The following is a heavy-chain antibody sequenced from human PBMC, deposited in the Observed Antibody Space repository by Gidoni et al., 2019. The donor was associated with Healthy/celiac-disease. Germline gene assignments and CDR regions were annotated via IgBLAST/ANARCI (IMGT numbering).Heavy chain of an antibody. V-gene: IGHV3-30-3*01. CDR1: GFTFSSYA. D-gene: IGHD1-26*01. Sequence: QVQLVESGGGVVQPGRSLRLSCAASGFTFSSYAMHWVRQAPGKGLEWVAVISYDGSNKYYADSVKGRFTISRDNSKNTLYLQMNSLRAEDTAVYYCARGEASGTDAFDIWGQGTMVTVSS. CDR2: ISYDGSNK. CDR3: ARGEASGTDAFDI. J-gene: IGHJ3*02.